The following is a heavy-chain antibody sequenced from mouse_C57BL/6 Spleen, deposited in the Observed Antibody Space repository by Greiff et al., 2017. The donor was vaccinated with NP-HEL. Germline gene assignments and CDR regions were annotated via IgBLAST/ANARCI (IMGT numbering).Heavy chain of an antibody. CDR1: GYTLTSYW. CDR3: ARGTAQATRFAY. D-gene: IGHD3-2*02. CDR2: IDPSDSYT. Sequence: QVQLQQPGAELVRPGTSVKLSCKASGYTLTSYWMHWVKQRPGQGLEWIGVIDPSDSYTNYNQKLKGKATLTVDTSSSTAYMQLSSLTSEDSAVYYCARGTAQATRFAYWGQGTLVTVSA. V-gene: IGHV1-59*01. J-gene: IGHJ3*01.